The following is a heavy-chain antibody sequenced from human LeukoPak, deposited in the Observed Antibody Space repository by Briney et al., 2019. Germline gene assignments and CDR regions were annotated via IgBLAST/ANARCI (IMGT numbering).Heavy chain of an antibody. CDR3: ARAGSEAAMRGAIDY. CDR1: GYSFTSYK. V-gene: IGHV7-4-1*02. D-gene: IGHD3-10*01. Sequence: ASVKVSCKASGYSFTSYKMNWVRQAPGQGLEWMGWINSNTGNPTYAQGFTGRFVFSLDTSVSTAYLQISSLKAEDTAVYYCARAGSEAAMRGAIDYWGQGTLVTVSS. J-gene: IGHJ4*02. CDR2: INSNTGNP.